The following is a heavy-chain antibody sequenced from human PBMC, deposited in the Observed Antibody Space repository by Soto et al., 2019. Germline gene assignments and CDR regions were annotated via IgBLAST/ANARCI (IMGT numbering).Heavy chain of an antibody. V-gene: IGHV1-69*13. J-gene: IGHJ5*02. CDR2: IIPIFGTA. D-gene: IGHD3-3*01. CDR1: GGTFSSYA. CDR3: ARVGGSDFWSGSQFDP. Sequence: SVKVSCKASGGTFSSYAISWVRQAPGQGLEWMGGIIPIFGTANYAQKFQGRVTITADESTSTAYMELSSLRSEDTAVYYCARVGGSDFWSGSQFDPWGQGTLVTVSS.